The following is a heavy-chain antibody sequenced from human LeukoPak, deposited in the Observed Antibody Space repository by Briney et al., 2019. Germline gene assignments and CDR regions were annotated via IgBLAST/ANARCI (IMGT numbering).Heavy chain of an antibody. CDR1: GFTFSSST. CDR3: AREWVGSGWPGDAFDI. J-gene: IGHJ3*02. D-gene: IGHD6-19*01. V-gene: IGHV3-21*04. Sequence: PGGSLRLSCAASGFTFSSSTMTWVRQSPGKGLEWVSSISSSSTYIYYADSVKGRFIISRDNAKNSLYLQMNSLRAEDTAVYYCAREWVGSGWPGDAFDIWGQGTMVTVSS. CDR2: ISSSSTYI.